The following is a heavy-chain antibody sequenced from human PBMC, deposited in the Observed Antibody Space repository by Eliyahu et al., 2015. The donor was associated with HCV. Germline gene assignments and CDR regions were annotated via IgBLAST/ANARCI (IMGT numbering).Heavy chain of an antibody. Sequence: EVQLLESGGDLVQXGGSLXLSCVGSGFXXSNFAMXWVRQAPGKGLEWVSGISESGSSTYYADSVKGRFTISRDNPKNTLYLQMNSLRVEDTAIYFCAKGWEHSGYDDFLDYWGQGTLVTVSS. CDR2: ISESGSST. J-gene: IGHJ4*02. D-gene: IGHD5-12*01. V-gene: IGHV3-23*01. CDR3: AKGWEHSGYDDFLDY. CDR1: GFXXSNFA.